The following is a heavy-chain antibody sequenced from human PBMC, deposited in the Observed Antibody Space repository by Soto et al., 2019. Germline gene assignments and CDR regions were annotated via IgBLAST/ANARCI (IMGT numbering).Heavy chain of an antibody. CDR1: GGSISSYH. J-gene: IGHJ4*02. V-gene: IGHV4-4*07. CDR3: ARESGDNWDYEAY. CDR2: IYTSGNT. D-gene: IGHD1-7*01. Sequence: LSLTCTVSGGSISSYHWSWIRQSAGKGLEWIGRIYTSGNTHYNPSLKSRVTVSIDTSKNQFFLTVNSVTAADSAVYYCARESGDNWDYEAYWGQGTPVTVSS.